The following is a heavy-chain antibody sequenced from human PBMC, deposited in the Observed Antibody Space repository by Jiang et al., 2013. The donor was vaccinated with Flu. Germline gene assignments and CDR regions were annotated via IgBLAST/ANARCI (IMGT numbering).Heavy chain of an antibody. D-gene: IGHD3-10*01. CDR3: ARYYYGSGSYSHEGGMDV. V-gene: IGHV6-1*01. J-gene: IGHJ6*02. CDR1: GDSVSSNSAS. Sequence: SQTLSLTCAISGDSVSSNSASWNWIRQSPSRGLERLGRTYYRPKWYDDYAVSMKSRITINPDTSKNQFSLQLNSVTPEDTAVYFCARYYYGSGSYSHEGGMDVWGQGTTVTVSS. CDR2: TYYRPKWYD.